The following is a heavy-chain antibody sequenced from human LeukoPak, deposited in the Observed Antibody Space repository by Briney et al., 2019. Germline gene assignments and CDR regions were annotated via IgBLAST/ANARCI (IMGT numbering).Heavy chain of an antibody. D-gene: IGHD3-22*01. CDR3: AVVGYDSSGYYWFDP. CDR1: GYSISSGYY. V-gene: IGHV4-38-2*01. J-gene: IGHJ5*02. CDR2: IYHSGST. Sequence: SETLSLTCAVSGYSISSGYYWGWIRQPPGKGLEWIGSIYHSGSTYYNPSLKSRVTISVDTSKNRFSLKLSSVTAADTAVYYCAVVGYDSSGYYWFDPWGQGTLVTVSS.